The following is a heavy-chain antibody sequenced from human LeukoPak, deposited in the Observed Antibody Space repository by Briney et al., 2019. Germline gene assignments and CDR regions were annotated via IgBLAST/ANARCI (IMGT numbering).Heavy chain of an antibody. Sequence: PGRSLRLSCAASGFTFSSYGMHWVRQAPGKRLEGVAVIWYDGTNKYYADSVKGRFTISRDNSKNTLYLQMNSLRAEDTAVYYCARIGGDRHPIEYWGQGTLVTVSS. D-gene: IGHD2-21*02. CDR1: GFTFSSYG. J-gene: IGHJ4*02. V-gene: IGHV3-33*01. CDR3: ARIGGDRHPIEY. CDR2: IWYDGTNK.